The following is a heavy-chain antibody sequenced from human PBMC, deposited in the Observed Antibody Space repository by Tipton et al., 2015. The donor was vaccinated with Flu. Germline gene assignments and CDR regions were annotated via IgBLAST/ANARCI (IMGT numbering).Heavy chain of an antibody. CDR3: ARVSSSSSWSQDWYFDL. Sequence: SLTCTVSGGSISSYYWSWIRQPPGKGLEWIGYIYYSGSTNYNPSLKSRVTISVDTSKNQFSLKLSSVTAADTAVYYCARVSSSSSWSQDWYFDLWGRGTLVTVSS. D-gene: IGHD6-13*01. J-gene: IGHJ2*01. CDR2: IYYSGST. CDR1: GGSISSYY. V-gene: IGHV4-59*01.